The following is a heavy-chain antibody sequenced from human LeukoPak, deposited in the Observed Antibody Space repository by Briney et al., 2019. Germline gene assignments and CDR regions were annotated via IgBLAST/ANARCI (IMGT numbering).Heavy chain of an antibody. CDR2: ISSSSSYI. V-gene: IGHV3-21*01. J-gene: IGHJ4*02. D-gene: IGHD5-24*01. CDR3: ARGGDTIL. CDR1: GFTFSSYS. Sequence: GGSLRLSCAASGFTFSSYSMNWVRQAPGKGLEWVSSISSSSSYIYYADSVKGRFTISRDNARNTVSLQMNSLRAEDTAVYFCARGGDTILWGQGTLVTVSS.